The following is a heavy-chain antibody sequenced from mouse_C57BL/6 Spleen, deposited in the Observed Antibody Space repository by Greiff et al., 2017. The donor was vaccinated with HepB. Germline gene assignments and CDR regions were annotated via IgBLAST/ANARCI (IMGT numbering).Heavy chain of an antibody. J-gene: IGHJ3*01. CDR1: GFTFSSYA. V-gene: IGHV5-9-1*02. Sequence: DVMLVESGEGLVKPGGSLKLSCAASGFTFSSYAMSWVRQTPEKRLEWVAYISSGGDYIYYADTVKGRFTISRDNARNTLYLQMSSLKSEDTAMYYCTRDYYSNYVFAYWGQGTLVTVSA. CDR2: ISSGGDYI. D-gene: IGHD2-5*01. CDR3: TRDYYSNYVFAY.